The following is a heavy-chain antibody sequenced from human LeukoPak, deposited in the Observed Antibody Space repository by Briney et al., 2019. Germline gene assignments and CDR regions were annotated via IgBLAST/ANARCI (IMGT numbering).Heavy chain of an antibody. D-gene: IGHD2-15*01. CDR3: AVEDCSGGSCYSKDGYYYYGMDV. CDR2: IISIFGTA. V-gene: IGHV1-69*01. J-gene: IGHJ6*02. Sequence: GASVKVSCKASGGTFSSYAISWVRQAPGQGLEWMGGIISIFGTANYAQKFQGRVTITADESTSTAYMELSSLRSEDTAVYYCAVEDCSGGSCYSKDGYYYYGMDVWGQGTTVTVSS. CDR1: GGTFSSYA.